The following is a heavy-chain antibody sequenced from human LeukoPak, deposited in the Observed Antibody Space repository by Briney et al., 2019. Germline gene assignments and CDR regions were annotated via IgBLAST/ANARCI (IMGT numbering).Heavy chain of an antibody. J-gene: IGHJ4*02. Sequence: ASVKVSCKASGYTFTGYYMHRVRQAPGQGLEWMGWINPNSGGTNYAQKFQGRVTMTRDTSISTAYMELSRLRSDDTAVYYCARGYYDSSGYIHYWGQGTLVTVSS. CDR1: GYTFTGYY. V-gene: IGHV1-2*02. D-gene: IGHD3-22*01. CDR2: INPNSGGT. CDR3: ARGYYDSSGYIHY.